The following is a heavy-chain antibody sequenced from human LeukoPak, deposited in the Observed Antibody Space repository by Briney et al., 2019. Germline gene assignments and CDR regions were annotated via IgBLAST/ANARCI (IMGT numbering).Heavy chain of an antibody. CDR1: GYTFTGYY. D-gene: IGHD3-22*01. CDR3: ARGYYDSSGYYQNWFDP. CDR2: INPNSGGT. V-gene: IGHV1-2*02. Sequence: ASVKVSCKASGYTFTGYYMHWVRQAPGQGLEWMGWINPNSGGTNYAQKFQGRVTMTRDTSIGTAYMELSRLRSDDTAVYYCARGYYDSSGYYQNWFDPWGQGTLVTVSS. J-gene: IGHJ5*02.